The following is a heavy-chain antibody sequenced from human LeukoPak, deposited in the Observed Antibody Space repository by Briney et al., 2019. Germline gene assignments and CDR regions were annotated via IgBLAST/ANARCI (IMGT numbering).Heavy chain of an antibody. J-gene: IGHJ4*02. D-gene: IGHD2-2*01. CDR2: ISAYNGNT. V-gene: IGHV1-18*01. Sequence: ASVTVSCKASGYTFTSYGISWVRQAPGQGLEWMGWISAYNGNTNYAQKLQGRVTMTTDTSTSTAYMELRSLRSDDTAVYYCARVGRYCSSTSCLYFDYWGQGTLVTVSS. CDR1: GYTFTSYG. CDR3: ARVGRYCSSTSCLYFDY.